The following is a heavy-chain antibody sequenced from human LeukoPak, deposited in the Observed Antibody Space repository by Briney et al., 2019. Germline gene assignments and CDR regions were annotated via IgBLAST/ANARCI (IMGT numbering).Heavy chain of an antibody. CDR3: ARDLGEHDYGDYPPFGLDY. D-gene: IGHD4-17*01. Sequence: ASVKVSCKASGGTFSSYAISWVRQAPGQGLEWMGRIIPIFGTANYAQKFQGRVTITTDESTSTAYMELSSLRSEDTAVYYCARDLGEHDYGDYPPFGLDYWGQGTLVTVSS. J-gene: IGHJ4*02. CDR1: GGTFSSYA. V-gene: IGHV1-69*05. CDR2: IIPIFGTA.